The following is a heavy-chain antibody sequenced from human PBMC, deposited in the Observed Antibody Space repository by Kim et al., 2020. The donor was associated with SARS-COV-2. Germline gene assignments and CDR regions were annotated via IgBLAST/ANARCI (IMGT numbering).Heavy chain of an antibody. V-gene: IGHV4-31*03. CDR2: IYYSGST. D-gene: IGHD6-13*01. CDR3: ARVWGYPGIAAAGTFDY. J-gene: IGHJ4*02. CDR1: GGSISSGGYY. Sequence: SETLSLTCNVSGGSISSGGYYWSWIRQHPGKGLEWIGYIYYSGSTYYNPSLKSRVTISVDTSKNQFSLKLSSVTAADTAVYYCARVWGYPGIAAAGTFDYWGQGTLVTVSS.